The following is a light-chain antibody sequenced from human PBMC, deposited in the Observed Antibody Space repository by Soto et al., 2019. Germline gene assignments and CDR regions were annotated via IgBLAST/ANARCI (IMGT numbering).Light chain of an antibody. V-gene: IGKV1-12*01. CDR3: LQNYNYPWT. J-gene: IGKJ1*01. Sequence: DIQMTQTPSAMSASVGDRVNITCRASQGISSWLAWYQQKPGKAPKLLIYAASSLQSGVPSRFSGSGSGTDFILTISRLQPEDVATYYCLQNYNYPWTFGQGTKVDIK. CDR1: QGISSW. CDR2: AAS.